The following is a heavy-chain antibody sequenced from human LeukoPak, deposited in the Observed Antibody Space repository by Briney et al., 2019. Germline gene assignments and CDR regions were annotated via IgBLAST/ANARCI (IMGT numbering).Heavy chain of an antibody. D-gene: IGHD1-26*01. J-gene: IGHJ4*02. CDR2: INPSDGST. CDR1: GYTFSSYY. Sequence: GASVKVSCKASGYTFSSYYMHWVRQAPGQGLEWMGIINPSDGSTRYAQKFQGRVTMTRDTSTGTVDMEVSSLRSEDTAVHYCARDIVGVTRGVFDYWGQGTLVTVSS. CDR3: ARDIVGVTRGVFDY. V-gene: IGHV1-46*01.